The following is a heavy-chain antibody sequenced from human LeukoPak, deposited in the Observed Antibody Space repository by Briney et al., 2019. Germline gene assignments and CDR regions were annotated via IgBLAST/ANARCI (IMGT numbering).Heavy chain of an antibody. CDR3: ARGGGSGSYYML. Sequence: SETLSLTCAVSGDSIRIYSWSWIRQPAGKGLEWIGRIYSSGTTNYNPSLKSRITMSVDTSKNQFSLQLSSVTAADTALYYCARGGGSGSYYMLWGQGLLVTVSS. V-gene: IGHV4-4*07. J-gene: IGHJ4*02. CDR1: GDSIRIYS. D-gene: IGHD3-10*01. CDR2: IYSSGTT.